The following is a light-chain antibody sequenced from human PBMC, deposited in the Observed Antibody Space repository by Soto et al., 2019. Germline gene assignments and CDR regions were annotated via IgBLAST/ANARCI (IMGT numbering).Light chain of an antibody. Sequence: QSALTQPASVSGSPGQSITISCTGTSSDVGSYNYVSWYQQHPGKAPKLMIYEVNNRPSGVSNRFSGSKSGNTASLTISGLQAEDEADYYCCSYTSGSTYVFGTGTKVNV. J-gene: IGLJ1*01. CDR3: CSYTSGSTYV. CDR1: SSDVGSYNY. V-gene: IGLV2-14*01. CDR2: EVN.